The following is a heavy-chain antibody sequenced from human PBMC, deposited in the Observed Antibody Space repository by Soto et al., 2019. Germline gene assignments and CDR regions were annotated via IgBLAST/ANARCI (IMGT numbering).Heavy chain of an antibody. CDR2: TYYRSKWYN. Sequence: SHTLSRTCYISGDSFSSNSXAWNWIRQSQSRGLEGLGRTYYRSKWYNDYEVSVKSRITINPDTSKNQFSLQLNSVTPEDTAVYYCARVDSSGWYVDAFDIWGQGTMVTVSS. CDR3: ARVDSSGWYVDAFDI. CDR1: GDSFSSNSXA. D-gene: IGHD6-19*01. V-gene: IGHV6-1*01. J-gene: IGHJ3*02.